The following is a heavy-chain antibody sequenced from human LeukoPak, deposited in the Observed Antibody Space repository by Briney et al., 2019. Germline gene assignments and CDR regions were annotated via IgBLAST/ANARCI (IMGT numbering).Heavy chain of an antibody. CDR2: IYPGDSDT. D-gene: IGHD6-19*01. CDR1: GYSFTSYW. CDR3: ARTLTSIAVAGLNWFDP. Sequence: GESLKISRKGSGYSFTSYWIGWVRQMPGKGLEWMGIIYPGDSDTRYSPSFQGQVTISADKSISTAYLQWSSLKASDTAMYYCARTLTSIAVAGLNWFDPWGQGTLVTVSS. J-gene: IGHJ5*02. V-gene: IGHV5-51*01.